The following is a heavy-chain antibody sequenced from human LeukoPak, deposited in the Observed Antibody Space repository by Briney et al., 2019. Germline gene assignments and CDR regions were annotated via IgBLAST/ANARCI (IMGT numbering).Heavy chain of an antibody. V-gene: IGHV3-64D*06. CDR3: VNQISGWVY. Sequence: PGGSLRLSCSASGFTFSTYTMHWDRQAPGKGLEYVSAISSNGGSTYHADSVKGRFTISRDNSKNTLYLQMSSLRAEDTAVYYCVNQISGWVYWGQRTLVTVSS. CDR2: ISSNGGST. J-gene: IGHJ4*02. CDR1: GFTFSTYT. D-gene: IGHD6-19*01.